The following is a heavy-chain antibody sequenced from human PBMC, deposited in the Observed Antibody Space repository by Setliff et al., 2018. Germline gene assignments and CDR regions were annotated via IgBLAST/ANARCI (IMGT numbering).Heavy chain of an antibody. D-gene: IGHD3-3*01. Sequence: ASVKVSCKVSGYTLTKLPMHWVRQAPGKGLEWMGGFDFEDGETICAHKFQGRVTMTEDTSTDTAYMELSSLRSEDTAMYYCARDRFYNSWSGTSITAPHDAFDIWGQGTMVTVSS. CDR1: GYTLTKLP. J-gene: IGHJ3*02. CDR2: FDFEDGET. V-gene: IGHV1-24*01. CDR3: ARDRFYNSWSGTSITAPHDAFDI.